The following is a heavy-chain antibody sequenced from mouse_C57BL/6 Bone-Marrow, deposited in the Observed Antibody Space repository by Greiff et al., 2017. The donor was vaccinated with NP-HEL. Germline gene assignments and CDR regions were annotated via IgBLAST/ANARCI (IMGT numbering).Heavy chain of an antibody. CDR1: GFNIKDDY. D-gene: IGHD2-3*01. CDR3: TIYDGYSSY. V-gene: IGHV14-4*01. Sequence: VQLQQSGAELVRPGASVKLSCTASGFNIKDDYMPWVKQRPEQGLEWIGWIDPENGDTEYASKFQGKATITADTSSNTAYLQLSSLTSEDTAVYYCTIYDGYSSYWGKGTLVTVSA. J-gene: IGHJ3*01. CDR2: IDPENGDT.